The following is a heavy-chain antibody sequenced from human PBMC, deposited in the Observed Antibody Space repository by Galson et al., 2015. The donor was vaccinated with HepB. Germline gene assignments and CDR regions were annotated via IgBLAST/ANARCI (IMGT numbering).Heavy chain of an antibody. J-gene: IGHJ6*02. D-gene: IGHD6-19*01. V-gene: IGHV3-15*01. CDR1: GFTFSDDW. CDR3: TTHFGYSSCWYVDYQNHGMVV. CDR2: IKGKVNGETR. Sequence: SLRLSCAASGFTFSDDWMIWVRQGPGKGLEWVGRIKGKVNGETRDYAAPVEGRVTISRDDSKNTLNLQMNSLKTEDTGMYYCTTHFGYSSCWYVDYQNHGMVVSGQDTTGTVS.